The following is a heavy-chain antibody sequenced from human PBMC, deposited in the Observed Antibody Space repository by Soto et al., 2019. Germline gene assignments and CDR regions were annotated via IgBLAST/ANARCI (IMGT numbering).Heavy chain of an antibody. CDR3: ARAHNYVWGSYRYNWFDP. J-gene: IGHJ5*02. Sequence: QLQLQESGSGLVKPSQTLSLTCAVSGGSISSGGYSWSWIRQPPGKGLEWIGYIYHSGSTYYNPSLKSRVTISVDRSKDQFSLKLSSVTAADTAVYYCARAHNYVWGSYRYNWFDPWGQGTLVTVSS. CDR1: GGSISSGGYS. D-gene: IGHD3-16*02. V-gene: IGHV4-30-2*01. CDR2: IYHSGST.